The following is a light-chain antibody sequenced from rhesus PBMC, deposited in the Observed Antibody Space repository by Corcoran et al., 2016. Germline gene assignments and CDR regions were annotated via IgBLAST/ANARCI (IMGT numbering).Light chain of an antibody. CDR3: LQDSSSART. CDR1: QGISSW. J-gene: IGKJ1*01. V-gene: IGKV1-22*01. CDR2: KAS. Sequence: DIQMTQSPSPLSAYVGDKVTINWRSSQGISSWLAWYQQKPGKAPKLLIHKASSLQSGVPSRFSCSGSGTAFTLPIRRLQPEDFATYYSLQDSSSARTFRPGDKVKIK.